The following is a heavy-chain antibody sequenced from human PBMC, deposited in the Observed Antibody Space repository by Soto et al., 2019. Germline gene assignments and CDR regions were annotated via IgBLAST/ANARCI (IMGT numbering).Heavy chain of an antibody. CDR1: GDSVSSNSAA. D-gene: IGHD1-1*01. Sequence: QVQLQQSGPGLVKPSQTLSLTCAISGDSVSSNSAAWNWIRQTPSRGLAWLGRTYYRSKWYINYALSVKSRITVNPDTSKNQCSLQLNSVTPEDTAVYYCARGSWDDVTGHYYMDVWGKGTTVTVSS. J-gene: IGHJ6*03. CDR2: TYYRSKWYI. V-gene: IGHV6-1*01. CDR3: ARGSWDDVTGHYYMDV.